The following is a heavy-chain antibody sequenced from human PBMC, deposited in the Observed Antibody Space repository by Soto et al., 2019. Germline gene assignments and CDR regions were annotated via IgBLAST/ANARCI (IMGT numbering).Heavy chain of an antibody. CDR2: ISNDGIKK. V-gene: IGHV3-30*18. J-gene: IGHJ6*02. Sequence: GGSLRLSCAASGFTFSSYGVHWVRQAPGKGLEWVAVISNDGIKKNYGESAKGRFTISRDNSKNTLYLQMNSLRTEDTAVYYCAKSSQWVAKGGMDVWGQGTTVTVSS. CDR1: GFTFSSYG. CDR3: AKSSQWVAKGGMDV. D-gene: IGHD1-26*01.